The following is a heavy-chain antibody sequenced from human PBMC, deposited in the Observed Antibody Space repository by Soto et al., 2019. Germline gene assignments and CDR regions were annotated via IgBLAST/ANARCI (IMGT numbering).Heavy chain of an antibody. CDR3: ARVSGWYFLDY. Sequence: QGQLVQSGAEEKKRGASVKVSCKASGYTFTSYAMHLVSHAPGQRLDWMGWINAGNGNTKYSEKFQGRVTITRDTSASTVYMELSSLRYEDATVYYCARVSGWYFLDYWGQGTLVTVSS. CDR2: INAGNGNT. J-gene: IGHJ4*02. V-gene: IGHV1-3*05. D-gene: IGHD6-13*01. CDR1: GYTFTSYA.